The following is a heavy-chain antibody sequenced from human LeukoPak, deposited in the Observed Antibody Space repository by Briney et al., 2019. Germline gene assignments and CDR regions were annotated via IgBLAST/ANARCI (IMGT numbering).Heavy chain of an antibody. V-gene: IGHV4-61*01. J-gene: IGHJ4*02. Sequence: SETLSLTCTVSGGSVSSGSYYWSWIRQPPGKGLEWIGFIYYSGSTNYNPSLKSRVITSVDTSKNQFSLKLSSVTAADTAVYYCARSSGYYYDYWGQGTLVTVSS. CDR3: ARSSGYYYDY. CDR2: IYYSGST. D-gene: IGHD3-22*01. CDR1: GGSVSSGSYY.